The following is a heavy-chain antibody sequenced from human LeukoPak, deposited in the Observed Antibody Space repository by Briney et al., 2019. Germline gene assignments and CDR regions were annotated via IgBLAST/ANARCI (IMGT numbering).Heavy chain of an antibody. Sequence: GGSLRLSCAASGFAFSSYGMHWVRQAPGKGLEWVAIISYDGSNKDYADSVKGRFTISRDNAKNSLYLQMNSLRAEDTAVYYCAREGATAMAYYYYYGMDVWGQGTTVTVSS. D-gene: IGHD5-18*01. V-gene: IGHV3-30*03. CDR1: GFAFSSYG. J-gene: IGHJ6*02. CDR3: AREGATAMAYYYYYGMDV. CDR2: ISYDGSNK.